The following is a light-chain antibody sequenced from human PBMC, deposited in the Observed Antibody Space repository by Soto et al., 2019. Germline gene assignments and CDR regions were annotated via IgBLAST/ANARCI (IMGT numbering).Light chain of an antibody. V-gene: IGKV3-20*01. CDR2: GAS. CDR1: QTVSNNY. Sequence: EIVLTQSPGTLSLSPGERATLSCRASQTVSNNYLAWYQQKPGQAPRLLIYGASSRATGIPDRFRGSGSGTDFTLTISRLEPADCAVYFCQQYGSSWWTFGQGTKVEIK. J-gene: IGKJ1*01. CDR3: QQYGSSWWT.